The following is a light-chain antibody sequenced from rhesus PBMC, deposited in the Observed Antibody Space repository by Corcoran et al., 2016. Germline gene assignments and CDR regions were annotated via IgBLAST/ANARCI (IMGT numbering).Light chain of an antibody. Sequence: DIQMTQSPSSLSASVGDKVTITCRASQGISSWLAWYQQKPGKAPKLLNFKASSLQGGVPSRFSGSGSVTDFTITISSLKPEDFATYYCLQYSSSPYSFGQGTKVEIK. J-gene: IGKJ2*01. V-gene: IGKV1-22*01. CDR3: LQYSSSPYS. CDR2: KAS. CDR1: QGISSW.